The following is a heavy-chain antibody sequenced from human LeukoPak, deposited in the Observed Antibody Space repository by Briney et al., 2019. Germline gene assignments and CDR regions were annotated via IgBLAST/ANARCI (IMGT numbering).Heavy chain of an antibody. Sequence: ASVKVSCKASGYTFTSYYMHWVRQAPGQGLEWMGIINPSGGSTSYAQKFQGRVTMTRDMSTSTVYMELSSLRSEDTAVYYCARDLGDYDAFDIWGQGTMVTVSS. D-gene: IGHD4-11*01. CDR2: INPSGGST. CDR1: GYTFTSYY. CDR3: ARDLGDYDAFDI. J-gene: IGHJ3*02. V-gene: IGHV1-46*01.